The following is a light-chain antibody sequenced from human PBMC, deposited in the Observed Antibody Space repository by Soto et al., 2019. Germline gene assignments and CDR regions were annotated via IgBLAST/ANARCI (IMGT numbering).Light chain of an antibody. V-gene: IGLV1-40*01. Sequence: QSVLTQPPSVSGAPGQRATISCTGSSSNIGADFDVHWYQQVPGRAPRLLIYGNNQRPSGVPDRFSGSKSGASASLAITGLQAGDEADYYCQSFDTTLSGSVFGTGTKVTVL. CDR1: SSNIGADFD. J-gene: IGLJ1*01. CDR2: GNN. CDR3: QSFDTTLSGSV.